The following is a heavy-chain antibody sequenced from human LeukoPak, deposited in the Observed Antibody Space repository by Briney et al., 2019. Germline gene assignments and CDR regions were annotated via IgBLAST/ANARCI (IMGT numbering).Heavy chain of an antibody. Sequence: PSETLSLTCTVSGGSISSRNYYWGWIRQPPGKGLEWIGGVYYTGTTYSNPSLKSRVTISVDTSKNQYSLRLSSVTAADTAVYYCARHVSVAVTNFFDYWGQGTLVTVSS. CDR2: VYYTGTT. D-gene: IGHD6-19*01. V-gene: IGHV4-39*01. CDR1: GGSISSRNYY. CDR3: ARHVSVAVTNFFDY. J-gene: IGHJ4*02.